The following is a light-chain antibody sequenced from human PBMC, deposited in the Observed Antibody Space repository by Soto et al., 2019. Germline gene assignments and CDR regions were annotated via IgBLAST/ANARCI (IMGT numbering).Light chain of an antibody. Sequence: EIVMTQSPATLSVSPGERATLSCRASQSVSSNLAWYQQKPGQAPRLLIYGASTRATGIPARFSGSGSGTAVFITISSLQQEDDAVYYCRQYNTCPPWTLGQGTKVEIK. CDR2: GAS. J-gene: IGKJ1*01. CDR1: QSVSSN. V-gene: IGKV3-15*01. CDR3: RQYNTCPPWT.